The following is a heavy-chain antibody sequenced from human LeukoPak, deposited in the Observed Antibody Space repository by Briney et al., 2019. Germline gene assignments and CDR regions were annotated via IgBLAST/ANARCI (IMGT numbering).Heavy chain of an antibody. Sequence: ASVTVSCTASGSTFTSYGISWVRQAPGQGLEWMGWISAYNGNTNYAQKLQGRVTMTTDTSTSTAYMELRSLRSDDTAVYYCARERQWLVLGYWGQGTLVTVSS. CDR3: ARERQWLVLGY. V-gene: IGHV1-18*01. CDR2: ISAYNGNT. CDR1: GSTFTSYG. D-gene: IGHD6-19*01. J-gene: IGHJ4*02.